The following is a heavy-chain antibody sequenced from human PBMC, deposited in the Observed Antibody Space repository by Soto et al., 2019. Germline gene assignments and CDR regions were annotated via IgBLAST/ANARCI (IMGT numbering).Heavy chain of an antibody. D-gene: IGHD4-17*01. CDR3: ARHSTVTTPYYYYGMDV. V-gene: IGHV4-39*01. CDR2: IYYSGST. CDR1: GGSISSSSYY. J-gene: IGHJ6*02. Sequence: SETLSLTCTVSGGSISSSSYYWGWIRQPPGKGLEWIGSIYYSGSTYYNPSLKSRVTISVDTSKNQFSLKLSSVTAADTAVYYCARHSTVTTPYYYYGMDVWGQGTTVTVSS.